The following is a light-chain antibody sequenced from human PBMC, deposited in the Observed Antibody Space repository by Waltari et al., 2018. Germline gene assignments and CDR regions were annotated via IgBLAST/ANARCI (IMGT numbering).Light chain of an antibody. CDR1: QKIATF. CDR3: QQSHTMPWT. Sequence: DIQMTQSPSSLSASVGDRVPITCRASQKIATFLNWYRQTPGKAPQLLLYASSAFHTGVPPRFGGSGSGTDFTLTINSLQPEDFGTYYCQQSHTMPWTFGQGTRVDIK. V-gene: IGKV1-39*01. CDR2: ASS. J-gene: IGKJ1*01.